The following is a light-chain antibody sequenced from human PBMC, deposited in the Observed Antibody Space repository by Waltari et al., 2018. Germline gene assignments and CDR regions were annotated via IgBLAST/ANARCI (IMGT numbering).Light chain of an antibody. CDR1: QSISTF. J-gene: IGKJ1*01. CDR3: QQRSDWPRT. V-gene: IGKV3-11*01. Sequence: EIVLTQSPATLSLSPGDRATLSCRASQSISTFLAWLQQKPGQAPSLLIYDASYRATDIPARFSGAGSGTDFTLTISSLEPEDFAVYFCQQRSDWPRTFGQGTRVEIK. CDR2: DAS.